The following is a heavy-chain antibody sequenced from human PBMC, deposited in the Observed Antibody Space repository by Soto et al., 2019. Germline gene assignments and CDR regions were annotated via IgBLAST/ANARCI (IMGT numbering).Heavy chain of an antibody. V-gene: IGHV3-23*01. D-gene: IGHD3-22*01. CDR3: ERDPGLYYYDRRGYEVDYYYGMDG. CDR1: GFPFSSTD. CDR2: IDGSGGTT. Sequence: GWSLILSCAASGFPFSSTDMTWVRQAPGKGLDWVSTIDGSGGTTYYADSVKGRFTISRDNSMNTLYLQMNSLRAEDTAVYYCERDPGLYYYDRRGYEVDYYYGMDGRGQGTKVTVS. J-gene: IGHJ6*02.